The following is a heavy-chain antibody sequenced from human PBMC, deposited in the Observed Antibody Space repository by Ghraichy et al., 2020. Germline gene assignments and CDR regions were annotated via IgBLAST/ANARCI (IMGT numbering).Heavy chain of an antibody. D-gene: IGHD3-22*01. CDR3: AREYYYDSSGLPPHAFDI. V-gene: IGHV1-69*04. Sequence: SVKVSCKASGGTFSSYAISWVRQAPGQGLEWMGRIIPILGIANYAQKFQGRVTITADKSTSTAYMELSSLRSEDTAVYYCAREYYYDSSGLPPHAFDIWGQGTMVTVSS. J-gene: IGHJ3*02. CDR2: IIPILGIA. CDR1: GGTFSSYA.